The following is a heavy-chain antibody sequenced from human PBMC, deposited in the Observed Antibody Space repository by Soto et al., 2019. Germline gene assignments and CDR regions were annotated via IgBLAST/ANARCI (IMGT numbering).Heavy chain of an antibody. CDR1: GGTFSSYA. CDR3: ARGTHYFDSSGYYYRIDYFDY. CDR2: IIPIFGTA. D-gene: IGHD3-22*01. J-gene: IGHJ4*02. V-gene: IGHV1-69*13. Sequence: SVKVSCKASGGTFSSYAISWVRQAPGQGLEWMGGIIPIFGTANYAQKFQGRVTITADESTSTVYMQLSSLRSEDTAVYYCARGTHYFDSSGYYYRIDYFDYWGRGSLVTVSS.